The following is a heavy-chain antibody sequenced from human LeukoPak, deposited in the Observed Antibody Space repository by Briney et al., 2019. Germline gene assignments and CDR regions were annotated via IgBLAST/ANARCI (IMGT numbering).Heavy chain of an antibody. CDR2: IYYSGST. Sequence: SETLSLTCTVSGGSISSSSYYWGWIRQPPGKGLEWIGSIYYSGSTYYNPSLKSRVTISVDTSKNQFSLKLSSVTAADTAVYYCARDSCDSSGYYKGAFDYWGQGTLVTVSS. D-gene: IGHD3-22*01. J-gene: IGHJ4*02. CDR1: GGSISSSSYY. CDR3: ARDSCDSSGYYKGAFDY. V-gene: IGHV4-39*07.